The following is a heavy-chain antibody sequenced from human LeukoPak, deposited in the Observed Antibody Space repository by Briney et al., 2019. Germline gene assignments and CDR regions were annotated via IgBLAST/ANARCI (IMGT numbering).Heavy chain of an antibody. CDR1: GFTFSSYG. D-gene: IGHD1-26*01. CDR3: AKAAALSGSYLYYFDY. Sequence: GGSLRLSCAASGFTFSSYGMHWVRQAPGKGLEWVAFIWYDGSNKYYADSVKGRFTISRDNSKNTLYLQMNSLRAEDTAVYYCAKAAALSGSYLYYFDYWGQGTLVTVSS. V-gene: IGHV3-30*02. J-gene: IGHJ4*02. CDR2: IWYDGSNK.